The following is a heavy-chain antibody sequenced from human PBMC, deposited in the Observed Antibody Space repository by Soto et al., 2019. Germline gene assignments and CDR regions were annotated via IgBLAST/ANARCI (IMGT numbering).Heavy chain of an antibody. CDR2: IWYDGSNK. V-gene: IGHV3-33*01. D-gene: IGHD1-1*01. J-gene: IGHJ6*02. Sequence: QVQLVESGGGLVKLGRPLRLSGEASELTFGSYGMHWVRQLPAKGLEWVEVIWYDGSNKYYADSVKGRFTISRDNSKNTLYLQMNSLRAEDTAVYYCARDRINWNDFHYYGMDVWGQGTTVTVSS. CDR1: ELTFGSYG. CDR3: ARDRINWNDFHYYGMDV.